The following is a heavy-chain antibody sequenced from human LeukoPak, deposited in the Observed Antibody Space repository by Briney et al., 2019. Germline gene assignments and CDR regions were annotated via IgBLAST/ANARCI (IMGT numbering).Heavy chain of an antibody. V-gene: IGHV3-7*04. CDR3: WRGGYSYGSDY. CDR2: INQDGSET. J-gene: IGHJ4*02. CDR1: GFTFSGSW. D-gene: IGHD5-18*01. Sequence: GGSLRLSCAASGFTFSGSWMDWVRQAPGKGLEWVANINQDGSETYYVDSAKGRFTISRDNAKNSLYLQMDSLRVEDTAMYYCWRGGYSYGSDYWGQGTLVTVSS.